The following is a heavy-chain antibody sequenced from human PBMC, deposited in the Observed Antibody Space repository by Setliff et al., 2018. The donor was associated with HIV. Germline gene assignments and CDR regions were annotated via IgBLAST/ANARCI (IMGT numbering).Heavy chain of an antibody. CDR2: ISHSGRT. CDR3: ARGPLDSSGYRSDAFDI. D-gene: IGHD3-22*01. Sequence: SETLSLTCAVYGGSFSGYYWSWIRQSPGKGLEWIGEISHSGRTNYNPSLKSRVTISVDTSKNQFSLKLSSVTAADTAVYYCARGPLDSSGYRSDAFDIWGQGTMVTVSS. J-gene: IGHJ3*02. CDR1: GGSFSGYY. V-gene: IGHV4-34*01.